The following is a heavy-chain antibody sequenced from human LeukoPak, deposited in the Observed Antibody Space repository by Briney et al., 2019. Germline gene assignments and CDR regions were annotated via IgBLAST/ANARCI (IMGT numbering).Heavy chain of an antibody. CDR2: VYPDDSET. D-gene: IGHD2-8*02. CDR3: ARYTGAH. V-gene: IGHV5-51*01. Sequence: PGESLKISCKASGYNFTEYWIGWVRQMPGKGLEWMGIVYPDDSETKYSPSFQGQVTISADKSISTVYLQWRGLKASDTAMYFCARYTGAHWGQGTLVTVSS. CDR1: GYNFTEYW. J-gene: IGHJ4*02.